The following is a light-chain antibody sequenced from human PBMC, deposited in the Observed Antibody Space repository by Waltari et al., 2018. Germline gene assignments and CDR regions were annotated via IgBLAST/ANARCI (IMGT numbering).Light chain of an antibody. CDR1: QSVSSY. CDR2: DAS. J-gene: IGKJ1*01. V-gene: IGKV3-11*01. Sequence: EIVLTQSPATLSLSPGERATLACRASQSVSSYLAWYQQKPGQAPRLLIYDASNRATGIPARFSGSGSGTDFTLTISSLEPEDFAVYYCQHRINWPTFGQGTKVEIE. CDR3: QHRINWPT.